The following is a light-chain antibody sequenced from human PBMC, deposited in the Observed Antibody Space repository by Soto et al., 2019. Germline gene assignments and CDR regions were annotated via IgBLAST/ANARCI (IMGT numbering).Light chain of an antibody. CDR3: QQYDSLAQCT. V-gene: IGKV1-33*01. Sequence: DIQMTQSPSSLSASVGDRVTITCQASQDIKNYLNWYQQKPGKAPKLLIYGASNLETGVPSRFSRVGSGTDFTFTITSLQPEDFGTYYGQQYDSLAQCTFGGGTKVEIE. J-gene: IGKJ4*01. CDR1: QDIKNY. CDR2: GAS.